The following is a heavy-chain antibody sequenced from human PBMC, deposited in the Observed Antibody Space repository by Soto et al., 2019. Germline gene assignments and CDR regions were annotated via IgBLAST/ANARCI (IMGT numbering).Heavy chain of an antibody. Sequence: QVQLVQSGAEVKRPGSSVKVSCKASGGSFRSFTVSWLRQVPGQGHEWMGGLIPDFGTTNYALRFQDRVSITADEPPSTVFMELTTLTSEDTAVYFCARSHSTTPVAVAGPDFYFGLWGRGTLVTVAA. J-gene: IGHJ4*02. CDR3: ARSHSTTPVAVAGPDFYFGL. CDR2: LIPDFGTT. CDR1: GGSFRSFT. V-gene: IGHV1-69*01. D-gene: IGHD6-19*01.